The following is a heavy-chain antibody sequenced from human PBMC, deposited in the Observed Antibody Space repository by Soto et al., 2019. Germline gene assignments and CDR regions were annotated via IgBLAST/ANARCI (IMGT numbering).Heavy chain of an antibody. CDR3: ARGYSSYGYIFDS. Sequence: SETLSLTCTVSGGSISDHYWNWIRQPPGKGLEWIGYIFYSGSTDYNPSLKSRVTISVDTSKNQFSLKLSSVTGADTAVYYCARGYSSYGYIFDSWGQGTLVTVS. CDR2: IFYSGST. J-gene: IGHJ4*02. CDR1: GGSISDHY. D-gene: IGHD5-18*01. V-gene: IGHV4-59*11.